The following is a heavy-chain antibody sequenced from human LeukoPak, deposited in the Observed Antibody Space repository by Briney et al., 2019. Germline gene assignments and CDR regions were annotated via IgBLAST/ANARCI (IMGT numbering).Heavy chain of an antibody. CDR3: ARIFYSSSFDL. J-gene: IGHJ4*02. CDR1: GFTFSNYA. CDR2: ISSSSSYI. V-gene: IGHV3-21*01. Sequence: PGGSLRLSCAASGFTFSNYAMSWVRQAPGKGLEWVSSISSSSSYIYYADSVKGRFTISRDNAKNSLYLQMNSLRAEDTAVYYCARIFYSSSFDLWGQGTLVTVSS. D-gene: IGHD6-13*01.